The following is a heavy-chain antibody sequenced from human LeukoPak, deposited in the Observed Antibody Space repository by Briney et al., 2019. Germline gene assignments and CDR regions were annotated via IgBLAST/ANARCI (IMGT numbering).Heavy chain of an antibody. CDR1: GFTFSSYA. CDR2: ISGSGGST. V-gene: IGHV3-23*01. D-gene: IGHD6-19*01. Sequence: GGSLRLFCAASGFTFSSYAMSWVRQAPGKGLEWVSAISGSGGSTYYADSVKGRFTISRDNSKNTLYLQVNSLRAEDTAVYYCAKRSGWYLGDYYGMDVWGQGTTVTVSS. J-gene: IGHJ6*02. CDR3: AKRSGWYLGDYYGMDV.